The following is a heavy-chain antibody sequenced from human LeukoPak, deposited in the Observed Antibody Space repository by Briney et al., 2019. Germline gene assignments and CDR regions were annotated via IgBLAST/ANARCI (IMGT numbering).Heavy chain of an antibody. J-gene: IGHJ4*02. CDR2: ISPSGGST. CDR3: AKGRPYDYVWGTYRTGFDY. Sequence: GGSLRLSCAASGFTFSNYAMSRVRQAPGKGLEWVSAISPSGGSTYYADSVKGRFTISRDNSKNTLYLQMNSLRAEDTAVYYCAKGRPYDYVWGTYRTGFDYWGQGTLVTVSS. D-gene: IGHD3-16*02. CDR1: GFTFSNYA. V-gene: IGHV3-23*01.